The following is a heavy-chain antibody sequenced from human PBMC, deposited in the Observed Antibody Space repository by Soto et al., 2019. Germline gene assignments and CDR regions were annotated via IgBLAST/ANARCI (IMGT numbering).Heavy chain of an antibody. CDR2: TWFDGSNE. CDR3: AKEKTIVVVPAAILGAFDI. CDR1: GFPFNTYG. D-gene: IGHD2-2*01. V-gene: IGHV3-33*06. J-gene: IGHJ3*02. Sequence: QVELVESGGAVVQPGMSLRLSCAASGFPFNTYGMNWVRQAPGNGPELVAVTWFDGSNEYYGDSVKGRFTISRDNSKNTLYLQRNSLRAEDTAVYYCAKEKTIVVVPAAILGAFDIWGQGTMVTVSS.